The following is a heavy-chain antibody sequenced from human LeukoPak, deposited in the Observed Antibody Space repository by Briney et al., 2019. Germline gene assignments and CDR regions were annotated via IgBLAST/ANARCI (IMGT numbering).Heavy chain of an antibody. Sequence: PSETLSLTCAVYGGTFSGYYWSWIRQPPGKGLEWIGEINHSGSTNYNPSLKSRVTISVDTSKNQFSLKLSSVTAADTAVYYCARGREAYGLPDYWGQGTLVTVSS. J-gene: IGHJ4*02. CDR2: INHSGST. D-gene: IGHD5-24*01. V-gene: IGHV4-34*01. CDR3: ARGREAYGLPDY. CDR1: GGTFSGYY.